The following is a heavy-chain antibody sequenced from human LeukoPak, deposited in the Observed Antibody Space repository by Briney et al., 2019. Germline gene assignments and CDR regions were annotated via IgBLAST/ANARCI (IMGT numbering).Heavy chain of an antibody. CDR1: GDSISSDY. CDR3: ASASGY. CDR2: IYTTGST. J-gene: IGHJ4*02. V-gene: IGHV4-4*07. D-gene: IGHD6-19*01. Sequence: SETLSLTCSGSGDSISSDYWSWIRQLAGKGLEWIGRIYTTGSTNYNPSLKSRVTMSVDMSKNQFSLKLSSVTAADTAVYYCASASGYWGQGTLVTVSS.